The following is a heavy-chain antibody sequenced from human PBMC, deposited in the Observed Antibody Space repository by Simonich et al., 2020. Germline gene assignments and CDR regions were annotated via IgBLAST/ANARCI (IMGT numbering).Heavy chain of an antibody. V-gene: IGHV5-51*01. Sequence: EVQLVQSGAEVKKPGESLKISCKGSGYSFTSYWIDGVRQMPGKGLEGMVIIYPCSAYTRSSPSFKGQVTISADKSISTAYLQWSSLKASDTAMYYCARQLNDFDIWGQGTMVTVSS. CDR3: ARQLNDFDI. J-gene: IGHJ3*02. CDR1: GYSFTSYW. CDR2: IYPCSAYT. D-gene: IGHD1-1*01.